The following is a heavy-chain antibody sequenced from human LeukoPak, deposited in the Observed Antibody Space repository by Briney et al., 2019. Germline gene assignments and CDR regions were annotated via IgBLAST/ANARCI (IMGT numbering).Heavy chain of an antibody. CDR1: GFMFSGYG. J-gene: IGHJ4*02. CDR2: IWYDGSQK. CDR3: ANGIVYDSVDDYAVEHS. V-gene: IGHV3-33*06. Sequence: PGGSLRLSCEASGFMFSGYGMHWFRRAPTKGLEWVGVIWYDGSQKYYADSVRGRFTNSRDNSKNNLYLQMNSLRGEDTGVCYCANGIVYDSVDDYAVEHSWGQGTVVTVSS. D-gene: IGHD5/OR15-5a*01.